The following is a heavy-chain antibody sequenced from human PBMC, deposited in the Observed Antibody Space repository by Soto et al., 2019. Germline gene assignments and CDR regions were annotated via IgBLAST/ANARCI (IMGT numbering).Heavy chain of an antibody. J-gene: IGHJ4*02. V-gene: IGHV4-39*02. CDR2: IHYSGST. CDR3: AREGNNPTY. D-gene: IGHD1-20*01. Sequence: SETLSLTCTVSGGSISSNIYYWGWIRQPPGKGLEWIGNIHYSGSTYYDSSLKSRVTISRDNAKNTLYLQMNSLGVEDTAVYYCAREGNNPTYWGLGTLVTVSS. CDR1: GGSISSNIYY.